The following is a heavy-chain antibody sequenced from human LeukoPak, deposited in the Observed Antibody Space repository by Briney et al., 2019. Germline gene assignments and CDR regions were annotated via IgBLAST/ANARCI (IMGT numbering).Heavy chain of an antibody. CDR3: ARAPEVEMATIGY. CDR2: INPSGGST. CDR1: GYTFSLYY. Sequence: WASVKVSCKASGYTFSLYYLHWVRQAPGQGLEWMGIINPSGGSTSYAQKFQGRVTMTRDTSTSTVYMELSSLRSEDTAVYYCARAPEVEMATIGYWGQGTLVTVSS. J-gene: IGHJ4*02. D-gene: IGHD5-24*01. V-gene: IGHV1-46*01.